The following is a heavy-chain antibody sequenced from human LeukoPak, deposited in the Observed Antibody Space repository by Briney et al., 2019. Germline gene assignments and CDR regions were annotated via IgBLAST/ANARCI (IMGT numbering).Heavy chain of an antibody. CDR3: AKAGSTVAYFDY. V-gene: IGHV3-33*06. CDR1: GFTFSNYG. J-gene: IGHJ4*02. CDR2: IWYDGSNK. Sequence: GGSLRLSCAASGFTFSNYGMHWVRQAPGKGLEWVAVIWYDGSNKYYVDSVKGRFTISRDNSKNTLYLQMNSLRAEDTAVYYCAKAGSTVAYFDYWGQGTLVTVSS. D-gene: IGHD4-23*01.